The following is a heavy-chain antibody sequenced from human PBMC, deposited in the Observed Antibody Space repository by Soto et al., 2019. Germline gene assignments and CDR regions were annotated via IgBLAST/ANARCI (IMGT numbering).Heavy chain of an antibody. D-gene: IGHD3-10*01. CDR3: SRVSTYYGFLT. CDR2: IYYIGTT. Sequence: QVQLQESGPGLVKPSQTLSLTCTVSGDSMGSGDYYWTWIRQPPGKGLEWVGYIYYIGTTFYNPSLESRVNTSIDTSKNHFSLRLTSVTAAYTAVYYCSRVSTYYGFLTWGQGTLVTVSS. V-gene: IGHV4-30-4*01. CDR1: GDSMGSGDYY. J-gene: IGHJ5*02.